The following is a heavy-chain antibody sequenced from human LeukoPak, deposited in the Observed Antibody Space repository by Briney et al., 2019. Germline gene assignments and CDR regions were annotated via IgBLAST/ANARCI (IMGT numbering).Heavy chain of an antibody. CDR1: GFTVSSNY. D-gene: IGHD3-22*01. Sequence: GGSLRLSCAASGFTVSSNYMNWVRQAPGKGLEWVSIIYSSGNTHYADSVKGRFTISRDNSQNTLYLQMNSLRPEDTAVYYCARLLYYYDSSIYQRYFDYWGQGTLVTVSS. CDR3: ARLLYYYDSSIYQRYFDY. V-gene: IGHV3-53*01. CDR2: IYSSGNT. J-gene: IGHJ4*02.